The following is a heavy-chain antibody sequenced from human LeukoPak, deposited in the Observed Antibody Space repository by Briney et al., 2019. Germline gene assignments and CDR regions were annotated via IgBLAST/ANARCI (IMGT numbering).Heavy chain of an antibody. CDR2: IIPILGIA. D-gene: IGHD3-10*01. Sequence: ASVKVSCKASGGTFSSYAISWVRQAPGQGLEWMGRIIPILGIANYAQKFQGRVTITADKSTSTAYMELSSLRSGDTAVYYCARVMVRGGSKDAFDIWGQGTMVTVSS. CDR3: ARVMVRGGSKDAFDI. J-gene: IGHJ3*02. CDR1: GGTFSSYA. V-gene: IGHV1-69*04.